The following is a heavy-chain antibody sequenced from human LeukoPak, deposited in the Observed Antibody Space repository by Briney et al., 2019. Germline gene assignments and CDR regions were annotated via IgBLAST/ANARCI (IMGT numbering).Heavy chain of an antibody. J-gene: IGHJ3*02. CDR1: GGSISTHY. D-gene: IGHD2-2*01. Sequence: PSETLSLTCTVSGGSISTHYWSWIRQPPGKGLEWIGYIYYSGSTNYNPPLKSRATISVDTSKNQFSLKLSSVTAADTAVYYCEIVVVPAAPGSYAFDIWGQGTMVTVSS. CDR3: EIVVVPAAPGSYAFDI. V-gene: IGHV4-59*08. CDR2: IYYSGST.